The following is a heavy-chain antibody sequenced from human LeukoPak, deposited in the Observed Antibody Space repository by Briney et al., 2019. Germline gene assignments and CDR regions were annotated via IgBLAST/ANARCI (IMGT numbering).Heavy chain of an antibody. D-gene: IGHD5-12*01. CDR3: ATAHSGYDFPFDY. CDR1: GGTFSNSA. V-gene: IGHV1-24*01. Sequence: ASVKVSCKASGGTFSNSAISWVRQAPGKGLEWMGGFDPEDGETIYAQKFQGRVTMTEDTSTDTAYMELSSLRSEDTAVYYCATAHSGYDFPFDYWGQGTLVTVSS. CDR2: FDPEDGET. J-gene: IGHJ4*02.